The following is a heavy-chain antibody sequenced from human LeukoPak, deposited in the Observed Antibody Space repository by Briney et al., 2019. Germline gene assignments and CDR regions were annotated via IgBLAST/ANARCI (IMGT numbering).Heavy chain of an antibody. Sequence: ASVNVSCKASGYTFTIYGISWVRQAPGQGLEWMGWISAYNGNTNYAQKLQGRVTMTTDTSTSTAYMELRSLRSDDTAVYYCARGVVVPAATMTEFDYWGQGTLVTVSS. J-gene: IGHJ4*02. CDR1: GYTFTIYG. D-gene: IGHD2-2*01. CDR2: ISAYNGNT. CDR3: ARGVVVPAATMTEFDY. V-gene: IGHV1-18*01.